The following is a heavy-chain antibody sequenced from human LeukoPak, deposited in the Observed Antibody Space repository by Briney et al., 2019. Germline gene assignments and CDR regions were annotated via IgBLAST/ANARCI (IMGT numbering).Heavy chain of an antibody. Sequence: SETLSLTCAVSGYSISSGYYWGWIRQPPGKGLEWIGSIYHSGSTHYNPSLKSRVTISVDTSKNQFSLKLSSVTAADTAVYYCARPDSSYWGQGTLVTVSS. CDR3: ARPDSSY. V-gene: IGHV4-38-2*01. CDR1: GYSISSGYY. J-gene: IGHJ4*02. CDR2: IYHSGST.